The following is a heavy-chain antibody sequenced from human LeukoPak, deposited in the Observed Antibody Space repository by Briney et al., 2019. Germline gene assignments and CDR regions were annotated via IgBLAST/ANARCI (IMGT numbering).Heavy chain of an antibody. J-gene: IGHJ4*02. CDR3: TTLTMILVHEDY. D-gene: IGHD3-22*01. CDR1: GFSITNSC. V-gene: IGHV3-15*01. CDR2: IKSQGDGGTT. Sequence: GGFHILSWVASGFSITNSCVNWGRMAPGKLLELVVIIKSQGDGGTTDYAAPVRGRFTISRDDSRNTLYLQMSSLKNEDTAVYFCTTLTMILVHEDYWGQGILVTVSS.